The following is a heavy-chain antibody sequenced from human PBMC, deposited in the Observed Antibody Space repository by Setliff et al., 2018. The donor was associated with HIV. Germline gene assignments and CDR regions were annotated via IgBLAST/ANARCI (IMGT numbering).Heavy chain of an antibody. CDR3: ARDLVPYYHASGTYSYYGMDV. D-gene: IGHD3-10*01. V-gene: IGHV3-48*03. CDR2: ISSSGSSR. Sequence: GGFLRLSCAASGFTFSSYAMSWVRQAPEKGLEWVSYISSSGSSRYYTDSVRGRFTISRDNAKASLYLQMDSLRAEDTAVYYCARDLVPYYHASGTYSYYGMDVWGQGTTVTVSS. J-gene: IGHJ6*02. CDR1: GFTFSSYA.